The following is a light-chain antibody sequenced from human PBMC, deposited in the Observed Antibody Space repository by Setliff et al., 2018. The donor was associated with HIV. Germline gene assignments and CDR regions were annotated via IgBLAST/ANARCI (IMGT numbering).Light chain of an antibody. Sequence: QSALTQPRSVSGSPGQSVTTSCTGTSSDVGSYDYVSWFQQDPGKAPKLIIYEVSNRPSGVSIRFSGSKSGNTASLTISGLQAEDEADYYCSSYISSSTLFGTGTKVTVL. V-gene: IGLV2-14*01. CDR3: SSYISSSTL. CDR2: EVS. J-gene: IGLJ1*01. CDR1: SSDVGSYDY.